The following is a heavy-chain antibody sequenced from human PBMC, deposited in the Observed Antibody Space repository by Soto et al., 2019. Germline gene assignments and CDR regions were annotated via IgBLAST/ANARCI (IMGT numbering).Heavy chain of an antibody. Sequence: KASETLSLTCTVSGGSVSSGSYYWSWIRQPPGKGLEWIGYIYYSGSTNYNPSLKSRVTISVDTSKNQFSLKLSSVTAADTAVYYCARFGMDYGDYRFGDAFDIWGQGTMVTVSS. V-gene: IGHV4-61*01. J-gene: IGHJ3*02. CDR2: IYYSGST. D-gene: IGHD4-17*01. CDR3: ARFGMDYGDYRFGDAFDI. CDR1: GGSVSSGSYY.